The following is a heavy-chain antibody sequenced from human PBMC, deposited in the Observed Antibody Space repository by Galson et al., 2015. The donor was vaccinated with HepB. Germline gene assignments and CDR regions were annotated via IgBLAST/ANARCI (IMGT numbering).Heavy chain of an antibody. CDR1: GGTFGSYA. J-gene: IGHJ5*02. CDR2: IIPILGIA. D-gene: IGHD4-17*01. V-gene: IGHV1-69*04. CDR3: ASVYGDYPKMRLVGWFDP. Sequence: SVKVSCKASGGTFGSYAISWVRQAPGQGLEWMGRIIPILGIANYAQKFQGRVTITADKSTSTAYMELSSLRSEDTAVYYCASVYGDYPKMRLVGWFDPWGQGTLVTVSS.